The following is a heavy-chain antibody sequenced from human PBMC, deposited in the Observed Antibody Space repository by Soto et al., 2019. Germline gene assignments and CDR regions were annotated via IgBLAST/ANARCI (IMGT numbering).Heavy chain of an antibody. Sequence: PGGSLRLSGAACGFRFSSYGIHWVRQAPCKGLEWVAVISDDGSKKNFGDFVKGRFTISRDNSKNTLDLQMNSLRVEDTAVYYCAKLWGNNDYDSGGSKPPGYWGQGTLLTVSS. CDR2: ISDDGSKK. CDR1: GFRFSSYG. V-gene: IGHV3-30*18. CDR3: AKLWGNNDYDSGGSKPPGY. J-gene: IGHJ4*02. D-gene: IGHD3-22*01.